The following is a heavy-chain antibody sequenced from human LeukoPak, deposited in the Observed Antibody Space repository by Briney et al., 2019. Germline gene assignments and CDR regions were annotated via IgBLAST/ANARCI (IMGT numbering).Heavy chain of an antibody. V-gene: IGHV3-30-3*01. CDR1: GFTFSSYA. J-gene: IGHJ3*02. D-gene: IGHD5-12*01. Sequence: GGSLRLSCASSGFTFSSYAMHWVRQAPGKGLEGVAVIPYDGSNKYYADSVKGRFTISRDNAKNSLYLEMNSLRAEDTAVYYCGRVVDRKRAFDISGPGTMVTVSS. CDR2: IPYDGSNK. CDR3: GRVVDRKRAFDI.